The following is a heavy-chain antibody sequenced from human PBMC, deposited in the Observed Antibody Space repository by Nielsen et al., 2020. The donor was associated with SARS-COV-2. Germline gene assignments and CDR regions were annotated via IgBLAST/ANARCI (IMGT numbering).Heavy chain of an antibody. D-gene: IGHD4-17*01. J-gene: IGHJ3*02. CDR2: IDPSDSYT. CDR1: GYSFTSYW. CDR3: ARPIRGGSTVFYAFDI. Sequence: GESLKISCKGSGYSFTSYWIGWVRQMPGKGLEWMGRIDPSDSYTNYSPSFQGHVTISADKSISTAYLRWSSLKASDTAMFYCARPIRGGSTVFYAFDIWGQGTMVTVSS. V-gene: IGHV5-10-1*01.